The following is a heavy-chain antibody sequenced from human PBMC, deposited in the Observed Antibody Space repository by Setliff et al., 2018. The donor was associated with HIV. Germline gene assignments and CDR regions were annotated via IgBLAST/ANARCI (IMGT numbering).Heavy chain of an antibody. J-gene: IGHJ5*02. CDR3: ARVSPWFDP. CDR1: GFTFSSYA. CDR2: ISGSSTI. V-gene: IGHV3-NL1*01. Sequence: PGGSLRLSCAASGFTFSSYAMHWVRQAPGKGLEWVSGISGSSTINYADSVKGRFTISRDNSKNTLYLQMNSLRAEDTAVYYCARVSPWFDPWGQGTLVTVSS.